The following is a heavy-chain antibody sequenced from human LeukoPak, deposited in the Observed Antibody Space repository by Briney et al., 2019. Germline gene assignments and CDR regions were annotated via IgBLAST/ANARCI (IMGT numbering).Heavy chain of an antibody. CDR1: GGSINSSY. CDR2: IYHSGST. V-gene: IGHV4-59*08. D-gene: IGHD1-1*01. J-gene: IGHJ3*02. CDR3: ARLTATTRGYAFDI. Sequence: SETLSLTCTVSGGSINSSYWSWIRQPPGKGLEYIAYIYHSGSTNYSPSLKSRVTVSLDTSKNQFSLKLNSVTVADTAVYYCARLTATTRGYAFDIWGQGTMVTVSS.